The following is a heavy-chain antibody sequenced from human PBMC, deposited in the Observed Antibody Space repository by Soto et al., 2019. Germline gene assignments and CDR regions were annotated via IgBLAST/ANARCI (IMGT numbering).Heavy chain of an antibody. J-gene: IGHJ4*02. D-gene: IGHD3-3*01. CDR1: GFNFISYA. CDR2: ISYDGSNK. CDR3: ARDGVRTLTYYDFWSGYFVGGELLIQRVGNVSFDY. V-gene: IGHV3-30-3*01. Sequence: PGGSLRVSCAASGFNFISYAMHWVRQAPGKGLEWVAVISYDGSNKYYADSVKGRFTISRDNSKNTLYLQMNSLRAEDTAVYYCARDGVRTLTYYDFWSGYFVGGELLIQRVGNVSFDYWGQGTLVTVSS.